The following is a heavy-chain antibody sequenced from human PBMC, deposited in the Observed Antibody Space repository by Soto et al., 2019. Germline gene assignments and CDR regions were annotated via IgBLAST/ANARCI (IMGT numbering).Heavy chain of an antibody. CDR3: VRGLDGGH. J-gene: IGHJ4*02. Sequence: EVQLVESGGDLVQPGGSLRLSCAVSGLTFSSYWMHWIRQAPGKGLEWVSRIDSDGSRTNYADSVKGRFTISRDNAKNTLYLQMNSLRADDTAVYYCVRGLDGGHWGQGTLVIVSS. CDR2: IDSDGSRT. V-gene: IGHV3-74*01. D-gene: IGHD3-16*01. CDR1: GLTFSSYW.